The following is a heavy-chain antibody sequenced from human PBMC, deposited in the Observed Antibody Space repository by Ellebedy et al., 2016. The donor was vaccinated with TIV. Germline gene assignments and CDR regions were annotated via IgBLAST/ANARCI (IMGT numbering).Heavy chain of an antibody. D-gene: IGHD3-3*01. CDR3: ARDQLGANYDFWSGPQRSYYYYGMDV. CDR2: SIPIFGTA. J-gene: IGHJ6*02. Sequence: ASVKVSCKASGYTFTGYYMHWVRQAPGQGLEWMGGSIPIFGTANYAQKFQGRVTITADKPTSTAYMELSSLRSEDTAVYYCARDQLGANYDFWSGPQRSYYYYGMDVWGQGTTVTVSS. CDR1: GYTFTGYY. V-gene: IGHV1-69*06.